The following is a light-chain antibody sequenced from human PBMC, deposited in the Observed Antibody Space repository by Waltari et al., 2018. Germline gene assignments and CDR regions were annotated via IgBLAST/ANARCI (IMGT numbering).Light chain of an antibody. CDR2: DTS. CDR1: QSVSIY. CDR3: QKRNKWPTLT. J-gene: IGKJ4*01. V-gene: IGKV3-11*01. Sequence: PGERATLSCRASQSVSIYLAWYQQKPGQAPRLLIYDTSNRAAGVPARFSGSGSGTDFTLTINNLEPEDFAVYFCQKRNKWPTLTFSGGTRVEIK.